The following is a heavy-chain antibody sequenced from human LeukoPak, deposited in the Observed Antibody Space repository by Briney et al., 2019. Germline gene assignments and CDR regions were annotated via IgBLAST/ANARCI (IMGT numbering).Heavy chain of an antibody. CDR1: GYTFTSYD. CDR2: MNPNSGNT. J-gene: IGHJ6*03. V-gene: IGHV1-8*03. CDR3: ARDPKRAGGRGSGSYPAYYYYYMDV. Sequence: VASVKVSCKASGYTFTSYDINWVRQATGQGLEWMGWMNPNSGNTGYAQKFQGRVTITRNTSISTAYMELSSLRSEDTAVYYCARDPKRAGGRGSGSYPAYYYYYMDVWGKGTTVTVSS. D-gene: IGHD1-26*01.